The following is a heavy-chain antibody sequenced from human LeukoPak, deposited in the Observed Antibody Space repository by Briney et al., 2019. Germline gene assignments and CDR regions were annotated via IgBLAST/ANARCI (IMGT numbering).Heavy chain of an antibody. V-gene: IGHV4-38-2*02. J-gene: IGHJ4*02. D-gene: IGHD6-6*01. Sequence: SETLSLTCTVSGYSISSGYYWGWIRQPPGKGLEWIGSIYHSGSTYYNPSLKSRVTISVDTSKNQFSLKLSSVTAADTAVYYCAREGSAYPDLRRRSMTQKGVNYFDYWGQGTLVTVSS. CDR2: IYHSGST. CDR3: AREGSAYPDLRRRSMTQKGVNYFDY. CDR1: GYSISSGYY.